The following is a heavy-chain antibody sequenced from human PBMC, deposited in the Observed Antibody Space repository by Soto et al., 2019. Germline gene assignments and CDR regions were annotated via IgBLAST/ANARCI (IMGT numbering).Heavy chain of an antibody. Sequence: SETLSLTCTVSGGSISSGGYYWSWIRQHPGKGLEWIGYIYYSGSTYYNPSLKSRVTISVDTSKNQFSLKLSSVTAADTAVYYCASGEISSSWITFDYWGQGTLVTVSS. J-gene: IGHJ4*02. CDR1: GGSISSGGYY. V-gene: IGHV4-31*03. CDR3: ASGEISSSWITFDY. CDR2: IYYSGST. D-gene: IGHD6-13*01.